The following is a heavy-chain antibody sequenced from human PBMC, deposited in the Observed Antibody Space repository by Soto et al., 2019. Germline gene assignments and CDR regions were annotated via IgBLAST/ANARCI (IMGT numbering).Heavy chain of an antibody. Sequence: QVQLVQSGAEVKKPGSSVKVSCKASGGTFSSYAISWVRQAPGQGLEWMGGIIPIFGTANYAQKLQGRVTITADESASTAYMELSRLRSEDTAVYYGARVSVGMATISGFDPWGQGTLVTASS. D-gene: IGHD5-12*01. J-gene: IGHJ5*02. CDR3: ARVSVGMATISGFDP. V-gene: IGHV1-69*01. CDR2: IIPIFGTA. CDR1: GGTFSSYA.